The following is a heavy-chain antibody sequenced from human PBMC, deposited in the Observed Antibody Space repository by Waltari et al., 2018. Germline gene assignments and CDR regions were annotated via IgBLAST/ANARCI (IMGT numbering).Heavy chain of an antibody. V-gene: IGHV6-1*01. Sequence: QVQLQQSGPGLVKPSQTLSLTCAISVTSVSSHSTTWNLIRQSQSRGLEWLVRKYYRSKVYNDYAVSVKSRITIKQETSKNKFSRQLNSVTPEDTDVYYSAKDRDGEVVAAGYFEYWGQGTLVNVS. J-gene: IGHJ4*02. CDR2: KYYRSKVYN. CDR3: AKDRDGEVVAAGYFEY. D-gene: IGHD2-2*01. CDR1: VTSVSSHSTT.